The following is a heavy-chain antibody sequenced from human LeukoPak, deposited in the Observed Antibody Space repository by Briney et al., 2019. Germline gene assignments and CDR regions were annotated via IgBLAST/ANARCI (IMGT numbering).Heavy chain of an antibody. Sequence: SETLSLTCTVSGGSISSSSYYWGWIRQPPGKGLEWIGSIYYSGSTYYNPSLKSRVTISVDTSKNQFSLKLSSVTAADTAVYYCARHDYGDSGNGRLVYWGQGTLVTVSS. CDR2: IYYSGST. V-gene: IGHV4-39*01. D-gene: IGHD4-17*01. J-gene: IGHJ4*02. CDR3: ARHDYGDSGNGRLVY. CDR1: GGSISSSSYY.